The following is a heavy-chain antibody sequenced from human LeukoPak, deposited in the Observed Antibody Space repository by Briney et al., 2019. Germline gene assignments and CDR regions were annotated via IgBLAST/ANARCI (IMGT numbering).Heavy chain of an antibody. Sequence: SEPLSLTCTVSGGPLSSYYWRWIRQPPGRGLEWIRYIYYSGSTNYNPSLKSRVTISVDTSKNQFSLKLSSVTAADTAVYYCAREPYSGQLDYWGQGTLVTVSS. J-gene: IGHJ4*02. V-gene: IGHV4-59*01. D-gene: IGHD2-21*01. CDR3: AREPYSGQLDY. CDR1: GGPLSSYY. CDR2: IYYSGST.